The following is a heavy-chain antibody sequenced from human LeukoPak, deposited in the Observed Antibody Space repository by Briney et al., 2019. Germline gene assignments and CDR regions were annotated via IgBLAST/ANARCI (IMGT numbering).Heavy chain of an antibody. CDR3: AKVDGRGATTVYIDY. Sequence: GASVTVSCKASGYPSSSYYIHWVREAPGQRFEWVGVINPYSGVTTYAQKFQGRVAMTRDTSTSTVYTELSGLRSDDTALYYCAKVDGRGATTVYIDYWGPGTVVTVSS. D-gene: IGHD1-26*01. J-gene: IGHJ4*02. CDR2: INPYSGVT. V-gene: IGHV1-46*01. CDR1: GYPSSSYY.